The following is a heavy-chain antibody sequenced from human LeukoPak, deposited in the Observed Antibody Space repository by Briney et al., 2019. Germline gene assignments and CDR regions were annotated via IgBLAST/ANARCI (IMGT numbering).Heavy chain of an antibody. CDR2: IRSKAYGGTT. CDR3: TRDPYYYDSSGSYDY. Sequence: KPGRSLRLSCTASGFTFGDYAMSWFRQAPGKGLEWVGFIRSKAYGGTTEYAASVKGRFTISRDDSKSIAYLQTNSLKTEDTAVYYCTRDPYYYDSSGSYDYWGQGTLVTVSS. CDR1: GFTFGDYA. V-gene: IGHV3-49*05. J-gene: IGHJ4*02. D-gene: IGHD3-22*01.